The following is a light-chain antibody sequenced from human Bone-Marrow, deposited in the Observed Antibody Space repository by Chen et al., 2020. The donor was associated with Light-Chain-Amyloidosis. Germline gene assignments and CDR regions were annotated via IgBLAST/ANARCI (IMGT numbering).Light chain of an antibody. CDR1: NIGSTS. CDR3: QVWDRSSDRPV. J-gene: IGLJ3*02. CDR2: DDS. V-gene: IGLV3-21*02. Sequence: SYVLTQPSSVSVAPGQTATIACGGNNIGSTSVHWYQQTPGQAPLLVVYDDSDRPSGIPERSSGANSGSTATLPISRVEAADEADSYCQVWDRSSDRPVFGGGTKLTVL.